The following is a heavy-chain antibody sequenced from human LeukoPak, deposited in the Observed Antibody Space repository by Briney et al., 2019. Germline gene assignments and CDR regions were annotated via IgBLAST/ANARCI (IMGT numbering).Heavy chain of an antibody. V-gene: IGHV4-34*01. CDR3: ATKYSSSRGNFYYYYMDV. D-gene: IGHD6-6*01. CDR2: INHSGST. J-gene: IGHJ6*03. Sequence: SETLSHTSAVYGGSFSGYYWSWIRQPPGKGLEWIGEINHSGSTNYNPSLKSRVTISVDTSKNQFSLKLSSVTAADTAVYYCATKYSSSRGNFYYYYMDVWGNGTTVTVSS. CDR1: GGSFSGYY.